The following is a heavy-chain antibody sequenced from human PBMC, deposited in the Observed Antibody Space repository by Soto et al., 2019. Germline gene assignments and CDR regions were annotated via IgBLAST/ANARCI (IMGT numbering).Heavy chain of an antibody. V-gene: IGHV1-46*01. Sequence: WASVKVSCKASGYTFTSYYMHSVRQAPGQGLEWMGIINPSGGSTSYAQKFQGRVTMTRDTSTSTVYMELSSLRSEDTAVYYCAREESCSGGSCYSSYYYYDLDGWGQGTTVTVSS. CDR2: INPSGGST. CDR1: GYTFTSYY. D-gene: IGHD2-15*01. CDR3: AREESCSGGSCYSSYYYYDLDG. J-gene: IGHJ6*02.